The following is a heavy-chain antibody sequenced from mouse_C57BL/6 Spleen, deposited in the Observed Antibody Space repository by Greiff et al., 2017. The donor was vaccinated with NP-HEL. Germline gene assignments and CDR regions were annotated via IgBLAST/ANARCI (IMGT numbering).Heavy chain of an antibody. CDR1: GYTFTSYW. D-gene: IGHD1-1*01. Sequence: QVQLKQPGAELVKPGASVKLSSKASGYTFTSYWMHWVKQRPGRGLEWIGWIDPNSGGTKYNEKFKSKATLTVDKPSSTAYMQLSSLTSEDSAVFYCARSGYGSSDDGWYFDVWGTGTTVTVSS. CDR3: ARSGYGSSDDGWYFDV. J-gene: IGHJ1*03. CDR2: IDPNSGGT. V-gene: IGHV1-62-3*01.